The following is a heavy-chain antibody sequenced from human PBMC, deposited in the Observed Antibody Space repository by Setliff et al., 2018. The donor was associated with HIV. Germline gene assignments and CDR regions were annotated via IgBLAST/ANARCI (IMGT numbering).Heavy chain of an antibody. V-gene: IGHV4-61*09. J-gene: IGHJ4*02. CDR2: IYASGVT. CDR3: VTCPEGPVGRDPPNGY. D-gene: IGHD2-8*01. Sequence: PSETLSLTCNVSGNFISRDIYFWSWIRQPAGKGLEWLGHIYASGVTKDNPSLKSRVIISVDTSRSQFSLTLKSVTAADSAIYYCVTCPEGPVGRDPPNGYWGQGTLVTVLL. CDR1: GNFISRDIYF.